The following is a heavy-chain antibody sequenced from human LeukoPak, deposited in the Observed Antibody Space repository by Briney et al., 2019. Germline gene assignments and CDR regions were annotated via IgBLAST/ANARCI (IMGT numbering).Heavy chain of an antibody. D-gene: IGHD1-14*01. CDR2: IIPIFGTA. V-gene: IGHV1-69*13. J-gene: IGHJ5*02. CDR1: GGTFSSYA. Sequence: ASVKVSCRASGGTFSSYAISWVRQAPGQGLEWMGGIIPIFGTANYAQKFQGRVTITADESTSTAYMELSSLRSEDTAVYYCARGSPPYHTSETVNWFDPWGQGTLVTVSS. CDR3: ARGSPPYHTSETVNWFDP.